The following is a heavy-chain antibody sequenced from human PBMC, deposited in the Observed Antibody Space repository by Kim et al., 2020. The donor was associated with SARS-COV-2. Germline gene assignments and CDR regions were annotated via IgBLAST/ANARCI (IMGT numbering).Heavy chain of an antibody. Sequence: GGSLRLSCAASGFTFTNYWVHWVRQAPGKGLVWVARIDSDVGSTTYADSVKGRFTISRDSARNTVYLQMNSLRADDTAVYYCARAGGTGIADEWGQGTLVTVSS. CDR2: IDSDVGST. D-gene: IGHD6-13*01. CDR3: ARAGGTGIADE. J-gene: IGHJ4*02. V-gene: IGHV3-74*01. CDR1: GFTFTNYW.